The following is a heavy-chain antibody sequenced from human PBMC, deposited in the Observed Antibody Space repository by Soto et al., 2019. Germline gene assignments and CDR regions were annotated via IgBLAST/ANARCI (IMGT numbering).Heavy chain of an antibody. D-gene: IGHD3-22*01. V-gene: IGHV4-39*01. CDR3: ARGISLGPSGYYLDF. CDR2: RYDDAST. CDR1: GDSIRNRNYY. Sequence: QLQLQESGPGLVKPSETLSLSCSVSGDSIRNRNYYWAWIRQPPGKGLVWIVSRYDDASTFYNPTLKPRVTISIETSKKQLSLKVTSATAADTAVYYCARGISLGPSGYYLDFWGQGPLVTVSS. J-gene: IGHJ4*02.